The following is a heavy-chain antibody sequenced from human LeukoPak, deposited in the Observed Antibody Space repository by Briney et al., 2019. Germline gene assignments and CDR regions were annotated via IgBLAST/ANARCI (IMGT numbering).Heavy chain of an antibody. J-gene: IGHJ5*02. V-gene: IGHV5-51*01. Sequence: GESLKISCKGSGHSFTSYWIGWVRQMPGKGLEWMGIIYPGDSDTRYSPSFQGQVTISADKSISTAYLQWSSLKASDTAMYYCARVQVVVVAANWFDPWGQGTLVTVSS. CDR1: GHSFTSYW. CDR3: ARVQVVVVAANWFDP. CDR2: IYPGDSDT. D-gene: IGHD2-15*01.